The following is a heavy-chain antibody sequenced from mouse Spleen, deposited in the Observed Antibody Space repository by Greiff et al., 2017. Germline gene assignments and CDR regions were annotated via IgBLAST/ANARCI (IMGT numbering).Heavy chain of an antibody. CDR1: GFTFSDYY. CDR2: INYDGSST. J-gene: IGHJ4*01. CDR3: AREGFYAMDY. V-gene: IGHV5-16*01. Sequence: EVQLVESEEGLVQPGSYMKLSCTASGFTFSDYYMAWVRQVPEKGLEWVANINYDGSSTYYLDSLKSRFIISRDNAKNILYLQMSSLKSEDTATYYCAREGFYAMDYWGQGTSVTVSS.